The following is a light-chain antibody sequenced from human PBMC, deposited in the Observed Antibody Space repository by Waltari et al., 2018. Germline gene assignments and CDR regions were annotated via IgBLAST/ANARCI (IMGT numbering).Light chain of an antibody. V-gene: IGKV1-39*01. CDR3: QQSDSLPLT. J-gene: IGKJ4*01. Sequence: DIHMTQSPSSLSASVGNRVTITCRASQTINKCLNWYQQKPGKAPKVLISVVSYLHTGVPSRFSGSGSGTDFTLTISSLQPEDFATYYCQQSDSLPLTFGGGTKVEIK. CDR2: VVS. CDR1: QTINKC.